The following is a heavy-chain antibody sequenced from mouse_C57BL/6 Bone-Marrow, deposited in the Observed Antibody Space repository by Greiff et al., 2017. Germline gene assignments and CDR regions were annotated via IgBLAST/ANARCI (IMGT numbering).Heavy chain of an antibody. CDR3: ARGELRPFAY. CDR1: GYTFPDYY. V-gene: IGHV1-19*01. D-gene: IGHD1-1*01. Sequence: QLQPSGPVLVKPGASVKMSCQASGYTFPDYYMNWVKQSHGKSLEWIGVINPYKGGTSSNQKFKGKATLTVDQSSSPAYMELNSRTSEDSAVYYCARGELRPFAYWGQGTLVTVSA. J-gene: IGHJ3*01. CDR2: INPYKGGT.